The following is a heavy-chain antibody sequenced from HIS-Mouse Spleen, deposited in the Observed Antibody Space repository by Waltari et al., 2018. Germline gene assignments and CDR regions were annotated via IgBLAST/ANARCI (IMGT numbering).Heavy chain of an antibody. CDR1: GFTFSSYG. Sequence: QVQLVESGGGVVQPGRSLRLSCAASGFTFSSYGMHWVRQAPGKGVGWVAVISYDGSNKYYAESVKGRFTISRDNSKNTLYLQMNSLRAEDTAVYYCAKDNSYGYNWFDPWGQGTLVTVSS. CDR2: ISYDGSNK. J-gene: IGHJ5*02. D-gene: IGHD5-18*01. V-gene: IGHV3-30*18. CDR3: AKDNSYGYNWFDP.